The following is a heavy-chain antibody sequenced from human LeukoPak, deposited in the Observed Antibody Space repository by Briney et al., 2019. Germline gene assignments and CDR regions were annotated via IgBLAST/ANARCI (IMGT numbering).Heavy chain of an antibody. J-gene: IGHJ4*02. CDR3: AREQILRAAAKTFFDY. D-gene: IGHD5-18*01. CDR1: GGSISSHY. CDR2: ALYTGST. V-gene: IGHV4-59*11. Sequence: SETLSLTCSVSGGSISSHYWTWIRQTPGKGLEWIGNALYTGSTNFHPSLQSRATIPVEPSSNHSSLRLSSVAAADRPAYYCAREQILRAAAKTFFDYWGQGALVTVSS.